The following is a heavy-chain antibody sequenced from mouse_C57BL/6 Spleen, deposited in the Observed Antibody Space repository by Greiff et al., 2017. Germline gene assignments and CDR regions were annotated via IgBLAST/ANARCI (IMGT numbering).Heavy chain of an antibody. CDR1: GFTFSSYG. D-gene: IGHD4-1*01. J-gene: IGHJ3*01. CDR2: ISSGGSYT. V-gene: IGHV5-6*02. CDR3: ARRGTGSAWFAY. Sequence: EVKLVESGGDLVKPGGSLKLSCAASGFTFSSYGMSWVRQTPDKRLEWVATISSGGSYTYYPDSVKGRFTISGDNAKNTLYLQMSSLKSEDTAMYYCARRGTGSAWFAYWGQGTLLTVSA.